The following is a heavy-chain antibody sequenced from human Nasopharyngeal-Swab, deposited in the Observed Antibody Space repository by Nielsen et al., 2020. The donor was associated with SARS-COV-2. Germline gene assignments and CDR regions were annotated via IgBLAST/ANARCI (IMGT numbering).Heavy chain of an antibody. J-gene: IGHJ6*02. CDR2: INPNSGGT. CDR3: ARDVEDFWSGYSFKPYYYYGMDV. Sequence: ASVKVSCKASGYTFTGYYMHWVRQAPGQGLEWMGRINPNSGGTNYAQKFQGRVTMTRDTSISTAYMELSSLRSEDTAVYYCARDVEDFWSGYSFKPYYYYGMDVWGQGTTVTVSS. V-gene: IGHV1-2*06. D-gene: IGHD3-3*01. CDR1: GYTFTGYY.